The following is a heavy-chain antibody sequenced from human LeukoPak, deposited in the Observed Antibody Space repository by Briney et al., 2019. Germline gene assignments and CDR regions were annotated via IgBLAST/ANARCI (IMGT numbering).Heavy chain of an antibody. J-gene: IGHJ4*02. Sequence: GGSLRLSCAATGFTFSTYWMAWVRQAPGKGLEWVANITQDGSETNYVDSVKGRFTISRDNAKNSLYLQMNSLRAEDTAVYYCAALNSGSGYWGQGTLVTVSS. CDR1: GFTFSTYW. CDR2: ITQDGSET. CDR3: AALNSGSGY. V-gene: IGHV3-7*03. D-gene: IGHD1-26*01.